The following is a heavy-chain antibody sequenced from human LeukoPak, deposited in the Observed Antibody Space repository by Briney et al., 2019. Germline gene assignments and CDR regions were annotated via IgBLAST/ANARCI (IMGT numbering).Heavy chain of an antibody. D-gene: IGHD2-2*01. CDR1: GFTFSSYP. CDR2: IKQDGSDK. CDR3: ARTQCISTRCSHYFDY. Sequence: GGSLRLSCLASGFTFSSYPMYWVRQAPGKGLEWVANIKQDGSDKYYVDSVKGRLTISRDNSKNSLYLQMNSLRAEDTAVYYCARTQCISTRCSHYFDYWGQGTLVTVSS. J-gene: IGHJ4*02. V-gene: IGHV3-7*05.